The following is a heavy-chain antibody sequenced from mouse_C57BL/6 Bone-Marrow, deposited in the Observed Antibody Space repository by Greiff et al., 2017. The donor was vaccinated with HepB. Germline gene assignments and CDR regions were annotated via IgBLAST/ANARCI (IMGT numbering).Heavy chain of an antibody. Sequence: QVQLKQPGTELVKPGASVKLSCKASGYTFTSYWMHWVKQRPGQGLEWIGNINPGNGGTNYNEKFKSKATLTVDKSSSTAYMQLSSLTSEDSAVYYCARPSYYWYFDVCGTGTTVTVSS. V-gene: IGHV1-53*01. CDR2: INPGNGGT. CDR3: ARPSYYWYFDV. CDR1: GYTFTSYW. J-gene: IGHJ1*03.